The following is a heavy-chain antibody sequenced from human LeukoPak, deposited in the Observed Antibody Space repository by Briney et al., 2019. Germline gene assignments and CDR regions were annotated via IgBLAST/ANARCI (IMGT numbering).Heavy chain of an antibody. Sequence: PSETLSLTCAVSGGSIRSGDYFWSWIRQPPGKGLEWIGHIHYSGNTYYNPSLKSRVSISVDTSKNQFSLKLSSVTAADTAAYYCARVSSTTVTTNAYYYYGMDVWGQGTTVTVSS. D-gene: IGHD4-17*01. CDR1: GGSIRSGDYF. CDR3: ARVSSTTVTTNAYYYYGMDV. V-gene: IGHV4-30-4*01. J-gene: IGHJ6*02. CDR2: IHYSGNT.